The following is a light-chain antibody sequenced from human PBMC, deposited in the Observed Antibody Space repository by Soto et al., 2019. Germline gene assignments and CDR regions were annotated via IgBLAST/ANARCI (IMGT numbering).Light chain of an antibody. CDR3: LQDYNYPYT. CDR1: QGIKND. Sequence: IQMTQSPSSLSASVGDRVTITCRASQGIKNDLAWYQQEPGKAPKLLIYAASSLQSGVPSRFSGSGSGTDFTLTISSLQPEDFATYYCLQDYNYPYTFGQGTKLEIK. J-gene: IGKJ2*01. CDR2: AAS. V-gene: IGKV1-6*01.